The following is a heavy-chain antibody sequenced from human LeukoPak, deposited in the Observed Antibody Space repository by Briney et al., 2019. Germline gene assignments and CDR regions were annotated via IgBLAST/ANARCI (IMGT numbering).Heavy chain of an antibody. CDR3: ARDWGCSGGSCYYWFDP. V-gene: IGHV1-2*02. Sequence: RASVKVSCKASGYTFTDYYMHWVRQAPGQGLEWMGWINPNSGGTNYAQTFQGRVTMTRDTSISTAYMELSRLRSDDTAVYYCARDWGCSGGSCYYWFDPWGQGTLVTVSS. CDR1: GYTFTDYY. CDR2: INPNSGGT. J-gene: IGHJ5*02. D-gene: IGHD2-15*01.